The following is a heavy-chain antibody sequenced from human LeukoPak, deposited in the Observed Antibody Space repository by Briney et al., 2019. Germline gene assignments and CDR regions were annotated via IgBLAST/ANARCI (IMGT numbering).Heavy chain of an antibody. CDR3: ARDWQGDTYYYDSSGYGMDV. Sequence: RASVKASCKASGGTFSSYAISWVRQAPGQGLEWMGRIIPILGIANYAQKFQGRVTITADKSTSTAYMELSSLRSEDTAVYRCARDWQGDTYYYDSSGYGMDVWGQGTTVTVSS. CDR1: GGTFSSYA. D-gene: IGHD3-22*01. J-gene: IGHJ6*02. V-gene: IGHV1-69*04. CDR2: IIPILGIA.